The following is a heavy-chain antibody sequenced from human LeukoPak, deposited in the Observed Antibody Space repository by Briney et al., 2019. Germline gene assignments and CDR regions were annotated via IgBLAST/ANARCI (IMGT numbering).Heavy chain of an antibody. J-gene: IGHJ3*02. CDR2: IYYSGST. CDR1: GGSISSYY. D-gene: IGHD2-15*01. Sequence: SETLSLTCTVSGGSISSYYWSWIRQPPGKGLEWIGYIYYSGSTNYNPSLRSRVTISVDTSKNQFSLKLSSVTAADTAVYYCARTYSDAFDIWGQGTMVTVSS. V-gene: IGHV4-59*08. CDR3: ARTYSDAFDI.